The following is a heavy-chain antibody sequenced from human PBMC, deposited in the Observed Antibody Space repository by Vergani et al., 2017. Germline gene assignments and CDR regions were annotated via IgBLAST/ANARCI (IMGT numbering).Heavy chain of an antibody. D-gene: IGHD4-17*01. CDR1: GDSISTSSYA. J-gene: IGHJ4*02. CDR2: VFYGGRT. CDR3: ARHPLRYYFDY. V-gene: IGHV4-39*01. Sequence: QMQLQESGPGLVKPSETLSLSCTVSGDSISTSSYAWGWIRQPPGKTLEWIGTVFYGGRTSYNPSLKSRVTLSLDTSKKQISLHLTSVTAADTAVYYCARHPLRYYFDYWGQGTLVTVSS.